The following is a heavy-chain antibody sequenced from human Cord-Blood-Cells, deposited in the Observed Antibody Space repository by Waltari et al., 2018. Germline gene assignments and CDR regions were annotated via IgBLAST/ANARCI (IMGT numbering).Heavy chain of an antibody. CDR2: IYYSGST. D-gene: IGHD3-10*01. J-gene: IGHJ6*02. Sequence: QVQLQESGPGLVKPSETLSLTCTVSGGSTSSYYWSWIRPPPGKGLEWIGYIYYSGSTNYNPPLKSRVTISVDTSKNQFSLKLSSVTAADTAVYYCARAGSGSYYYYYGMDVWGQGTTVTVSS. V-gene: IGHV4-59*01. CDR1: GGSTSSYY. CDR3: ARAGSGSYYYYYGMDV.